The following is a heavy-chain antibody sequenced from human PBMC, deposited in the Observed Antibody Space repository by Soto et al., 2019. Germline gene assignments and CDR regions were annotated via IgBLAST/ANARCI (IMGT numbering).Heavy chain of an antibody. CDR2: IVGRGAST. Sequence: VQLLESGGGLVQPGGSLRLSCAASGFTFSTYAMTWVRQAPGKGLEWVSTIVGRGASTYYADSVKGRFTSSRGNSKATLYLHMNRLRAEDTGVYCCAMGLPGELLPTGFDSWGQGTLVTVSS. J-gene: IGHJ5*01. D-gene: IGHD1-26*01. CDR3: AMGLPGELLPTGFDS. CDR1: GFTFSTYA. V-gene: IGHV3-23*01.